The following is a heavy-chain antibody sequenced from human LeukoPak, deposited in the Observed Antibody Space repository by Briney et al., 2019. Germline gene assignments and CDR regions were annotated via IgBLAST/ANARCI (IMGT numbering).Heavy chain of an antibody. J-gene: IGHJ4*02. D-gene: IGHD6-13*01. Sequence: SETLSLTCAVYGGSFSGYYWSWIRQPPGKGLEWIGEINHSGGTNYNPSLKSRVTISVDTSKNQFSLKLSSVTAADTAVYYCARVRQQLVPNYFDYWGQGTLVTVSS. CDR3: ARVRQQLVPNYFDY. V-gene: IGHV4-34*01. CDR1: GGSFSGYY. CDR2: INHSGGT.